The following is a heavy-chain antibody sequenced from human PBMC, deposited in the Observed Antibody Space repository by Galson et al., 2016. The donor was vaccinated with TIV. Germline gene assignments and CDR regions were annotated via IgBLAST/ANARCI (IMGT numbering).Heavy chain of an antibody. D-gene: IGHD1-7*01. V-gene: IGHV3-30-3*01. CDR1: GFTFSSYT. CDR3: TRDGRGNWKYVDYFDY. CDR2: ISHDGNNK. J-gene: IGHJ4*02. Sequence: SLRLSCAASGFTFSSYTFHWVRQTPGKGLEWVAIISHDGNNKDFADSVEGRFTISRDSSKSTVFLQMNSLRLEDTAVYYCTRDGRGNWKYVDYFDYWGPGTVVTVSS.